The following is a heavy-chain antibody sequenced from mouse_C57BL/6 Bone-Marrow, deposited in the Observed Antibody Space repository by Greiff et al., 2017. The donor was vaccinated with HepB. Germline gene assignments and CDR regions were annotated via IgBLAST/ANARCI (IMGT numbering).Heavy chain of an antibody. CDR2: INPGSGGT. J-gene: IGHJ2*01. V-gene: IGHV1-54*01. D-gene: IGHD1-1*01. CDR3: ARWASYYGSSYFDY. CDR1: GYAFTNYL. Sequence: QVHVKQSGAELVRPGTSVKVSCKASGYAFTNYLIEWVKQRPGQGLEWIGVINPGSGGTNYNEKFKGKATLIADKSSSTAYMQLSSLTSEDSAVYFCARWASYYGSSYFDYWGQGTTLTVSS.